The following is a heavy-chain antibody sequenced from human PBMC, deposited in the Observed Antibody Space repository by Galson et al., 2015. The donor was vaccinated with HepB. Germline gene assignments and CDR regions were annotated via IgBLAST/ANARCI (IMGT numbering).Heavy chain of an antibody. CDR3: ARETISWTQFDY. Sequence: SVKVSCKASGYTFTTYAIHWERQAPGQGLEWMGWIITGSGHTRYSQNFQGRVTITRDTSATTAYMEVSSLRSEDTAIYYCARETISWTQFDYWGQGTLVTVSS. J-gene: IGHJ4*02. CDR1: GYTFTTYA. D-gene: IGHD6-13*01. CDR2: IITGSGHT. V-gene: IGHV1-3*04.